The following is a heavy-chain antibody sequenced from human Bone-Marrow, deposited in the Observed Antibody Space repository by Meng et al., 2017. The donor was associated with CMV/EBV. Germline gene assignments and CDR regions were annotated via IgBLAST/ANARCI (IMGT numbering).Heavy chain of an antibody. D-gene: IGHD2-2*02. CDR2: ISSSSSYI. V-gene: IGHV3-21*01. CDR1: EFTFSSYW. CDR3: ARLYCSSTSCYRGSYDY. Sequence: GESLKISCAASEFTFSSYWMSWVRQAPGKGLEWVSSISSSSSYIYYADSVKGRFTISRDNAKNSLYLQMNSLRAEDTAVYYCARLYCSSTSCYRGSYDYWGQGTLVTVSS. J-gene: IGHJ4*02.